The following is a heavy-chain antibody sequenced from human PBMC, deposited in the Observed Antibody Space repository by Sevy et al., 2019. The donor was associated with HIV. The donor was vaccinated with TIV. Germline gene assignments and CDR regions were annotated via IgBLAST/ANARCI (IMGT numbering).Heavy chain of an antibody. CDR1: GITFNNAW. D-gene: IGHD4-17*01. V-gene: IGHV3-15*01. Sequence: GGSLRLSCAASGITFNNAWMSWVRQAPGKGLEWVGRIKGKIDDGTTDYAAPMKGRFTISKDDSKNTLYLQMNSLKTEDTAVYYCTTEALDGDYGDYYVYGMDVWGQWTTVTVSS. J-gene: IGHJ6*02. CDR2: IKGKIDDGTT. CDR3: TTEALDGDYGDYYVYGMDV.